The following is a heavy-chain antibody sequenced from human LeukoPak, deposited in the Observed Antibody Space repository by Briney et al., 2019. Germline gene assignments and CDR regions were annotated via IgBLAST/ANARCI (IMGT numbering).Heavy chain of an antibody. CDR2: IYYSGST. J-gene: IGHJ6*03. V-gene: IGHV4-59*08. Sequence: PSETLSLTCTVSGGSISSYYWSWIRQPPGKGLEWIGYIYYSGSTNYNPSLKSRVTISVDTSKNQFSLKLNSVTAADTAVYYCARGTTVAYLYYYYYMDVWGKGTTVTVSS. D-gene: IGHD4-11*01. CDR1: GGSISSYY. CDR3: ARGTTVAYLYYYYYMDV.